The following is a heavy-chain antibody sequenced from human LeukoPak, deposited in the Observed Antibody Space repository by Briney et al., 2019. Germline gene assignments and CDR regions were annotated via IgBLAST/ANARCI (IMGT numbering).Heavy chain of an antibody. Sequence: SDTLSLTCTVSGVSVSSGTYYWTWIRQRPGKGLEWIGCIHDSGSIHYNPSLASRVSISVDASDDRFSLNLKSVTAADTAMYYCARGRDYLKVGYWGQGKLVTVSS. V-gene: IGHV4-31*03. CDR2: IHDSGSI. CDR3: ARGRDYLKVGY. CDR1: GVSVSSGTYY. D-gene: IGHD1-26*01. J-gene: IGHJ4*02.